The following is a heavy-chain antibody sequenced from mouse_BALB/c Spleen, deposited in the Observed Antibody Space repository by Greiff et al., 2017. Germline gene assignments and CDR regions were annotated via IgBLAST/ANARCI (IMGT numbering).Heavy chain of an antibody. V-gene: IGHV4-1*02. CDR1: GFDFSRYW. Sequence: EVQLLESGGGLVQPGGSLKLSCAASGFDFSRYWMSWVRQAPGKGLEWIGEINPDSSTINYTPTLKDKFIISRDNAKNTLYLQMSKVRSEDTALYYCARRRITTGWNAMDYWGQGTSVTVSS. J-gene: IGHJ4*01. CDR2: INPDSSTI. D-gene: IGHD2-4*01. CDR3: ARRRITTGWNAMDY.